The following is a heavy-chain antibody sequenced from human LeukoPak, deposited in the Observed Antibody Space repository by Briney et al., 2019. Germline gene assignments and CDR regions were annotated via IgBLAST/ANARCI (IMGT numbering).Heavy chain of an antibody. D-gene: IGHD3-22*01. Sequence: PGGSLRLSCAASGFTFSSYAMHWVRQAPGKGLEWVAFIRYDGSNKYYADSVKGRFTISRDNSKNTLYLQMNSLRAEDTAVYYCAKDQGAGTGITMIVWGAFDIWGQGTMVTVSS. J-gene: IGHJ3*02. CDR1: GFTFSSYA. V-gene: IGHV3-30*02. CDR3: AKDQGAGTGITMIVWGAFDI. CDR2: IRYDGSNK.